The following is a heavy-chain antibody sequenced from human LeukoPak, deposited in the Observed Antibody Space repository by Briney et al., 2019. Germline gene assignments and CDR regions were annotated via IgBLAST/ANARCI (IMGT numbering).Heavy chain of an antibody. Sequence: GRSLRLSCAASGFTFSSYAMHWVRQAPGKGLEWVAVISYDGSNKYYADSVKGRFTISRDNSKNTLYLQMNSLRAEDTAVYYCARGPITMARSPRAFDIWGQGTMVTVSS. V-gene: IGHV3-30-3*01. D-gene: IGHD3-10*01. CDR1: GFTFSSYA. CDR3: ARGPITMARSPRAFDI. CDR2: ISYDGSNK. J-gene: IGHJ3*02.